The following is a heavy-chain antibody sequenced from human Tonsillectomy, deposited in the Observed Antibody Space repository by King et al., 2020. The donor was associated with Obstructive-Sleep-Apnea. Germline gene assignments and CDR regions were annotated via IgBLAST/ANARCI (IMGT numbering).Heavy chain of an antibody. D-gene: IGHD3-3*01. V-gene: IGHV4-31*03. CDR1: GGSISSGGYY. Sequence: HVQLQESGPGLVKPSQTLSLTCTVSGGSISSGGYYWSWIRQHPGKGLEWIVYIYYSGSTYYNPSLKSRVTISVETSKNQFALKLCSVTAADTSVYYCARDRYYELPDVWGQGTTVTVSS. CDR3: ARDRYYELPDV. CDR2: IYYSGST. J-gene: IGHJ6*02.